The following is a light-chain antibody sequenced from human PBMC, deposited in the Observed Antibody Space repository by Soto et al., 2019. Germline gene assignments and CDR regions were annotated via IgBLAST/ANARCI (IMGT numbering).Light chain of an antibody. V-gene: IGKV1-5*03. Sequence: DIQMTQSPSTLSASVGDRVTITCRASQSISSWLAWYQQKPGKAPKLLIYKASSLESGVPSRFSGSESGTEFTLTISSLQPDDFATYYFQQYNSYSTFGKGTKVEIK. J-gene: IGKJ1*01. CDR3: QQYNSYST. CDR1: QSISSW. CDR2: KAS.